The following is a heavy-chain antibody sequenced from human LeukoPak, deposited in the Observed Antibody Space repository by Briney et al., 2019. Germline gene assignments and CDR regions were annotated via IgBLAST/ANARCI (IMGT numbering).Heavy chain of an antibody. CDR1: GYTFTSYG. J-gene: IGHJ6*02. Sequence: SVKVSCNASGYTFTSYGISWVRQAPGQGLEWMGWISAYNGNTNYAQKLQGRVTMTTDTSTSTAYMEVRSLRSDDTAVYYCARDHFTSPTDYYGMDVWGQGTTDTVSS. CDR3: ARDHFTSPTDYYGMDV. D-gene: IGHD3-3*02. V-gene: IGHV1-18*01. CDR2: ISAYNGNT.